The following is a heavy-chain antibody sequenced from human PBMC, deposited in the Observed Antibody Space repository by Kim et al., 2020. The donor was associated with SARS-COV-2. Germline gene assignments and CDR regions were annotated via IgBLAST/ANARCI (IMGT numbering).Heavy chain of an antibody. V-gene: IGHV3-11*06. J-gene: IGHJ4*02. Sequence: KGRFTIARDNAKNSLYLQMNSLRAEDTAVYYWARQVTMVRGVITFYYVDYWGQGTLVTVSS. CDR3: ARQVTMVRGVITFYYVDY. D-gene: IGHD3-10*01.